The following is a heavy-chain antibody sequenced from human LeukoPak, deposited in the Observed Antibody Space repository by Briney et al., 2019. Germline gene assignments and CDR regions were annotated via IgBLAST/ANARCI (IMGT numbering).Heavy chain of an antibody. Sequence: GGSLRLSCAASGFTFSSYAMSWVRQAPGKGLEWVSAISGSGGSTYYADSVKGRFTISRDNSKNTLYLQMNSLRAEDTAVYYCAKYLGPFRGVTNYGMDVWGQGTTVTVSS. J-gene: IGHJ6*02. D-gene: IGHD3-10*01. CDR3: AKYLGPFRGVTNYGMDV. CDR2: ISGSGGST. CDR1: GFTFSSYA. V-gene: IGHV3-23*01.